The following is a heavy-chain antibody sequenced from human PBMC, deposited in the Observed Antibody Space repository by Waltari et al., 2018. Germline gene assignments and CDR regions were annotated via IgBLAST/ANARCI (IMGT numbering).Heavy chain of an antibody. J-gene: IGHJ4*02. CDR3: ARGVLRYFDWLLYEY. CDR1: GYTFTSYD. V-gene: IGHV1-8*01. D-gene: IGHD3-9*01. CDR2: MNPNSVNT. Sequence: QVQLVQSGAEVKKPGASVKVSCTPSGYTFTSYDIHWVRPATGHGLEWMGWMNPNSVNTGYAQKFQGRVTMTRNTSISTAYMELSSLRSEDTAVYYCARGVLRYFDWLLYEYWGQGTLVTVSS.